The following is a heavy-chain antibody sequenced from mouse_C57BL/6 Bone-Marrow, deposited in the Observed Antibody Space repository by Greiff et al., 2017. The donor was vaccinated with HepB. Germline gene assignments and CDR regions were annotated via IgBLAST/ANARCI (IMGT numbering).Heavy chain of an antibody. J-gene: IGHJ1*03. CDR1: GYTFTGYW. V-gene: IGHV1-9*01. CDR2: ILPGSGST. D-gene: IGHD1-1*01. CDR3: ARDLYYYGSSYWYFDV. Sequence: VQLVESGAELMKPGASVKLSCKATGYTFTGYWIEWVKQRPGHGLEWIGEILPGSGSTNYNEKFKGKATFTADTSSNTAYMQLSSLTTEDSAIYYCARDLYYYGSSYWYFDVWGTGTTVTVSS.